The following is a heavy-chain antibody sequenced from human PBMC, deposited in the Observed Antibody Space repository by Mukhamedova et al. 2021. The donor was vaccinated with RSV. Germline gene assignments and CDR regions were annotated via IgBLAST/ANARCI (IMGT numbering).Heavy chain of an antibody. V-gene: IGHV4-30-4*08. J-gene: IGHJ4*02. D-gene: IGHD3-22*01. Sequence: SWIRQPPGKGLEWIGYIYYSGSTSYNPSLMSRVTISLDTSKNQFSLKLNSVTAADTAVYYCARDPYYDSRGPPYWGQGTRVTVSS. CDR2: IYYSGST. CDR3: ARDPYYDSRGPPY.